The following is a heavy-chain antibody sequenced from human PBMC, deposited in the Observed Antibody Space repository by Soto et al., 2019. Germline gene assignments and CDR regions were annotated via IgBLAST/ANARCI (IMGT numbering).Heavy chain of an antibody. J-gene: IGHJ4*02. Sequence: QVQLQESGPGLVKPSETLSLTCTVSGGSISSYYWSWIRQPPGKGLEWIGYIYYSGSTNYNPSLKSRVTISVDTSKNQFSLKLSSVPAADTAVYYCARDFRSGLDYWGQGTLVTVSS. V-gene: IGHV4-59*01. CDR1: GGSISSYY. CDR3: ARDFRSGLDY. CDR2: IYYSGST.